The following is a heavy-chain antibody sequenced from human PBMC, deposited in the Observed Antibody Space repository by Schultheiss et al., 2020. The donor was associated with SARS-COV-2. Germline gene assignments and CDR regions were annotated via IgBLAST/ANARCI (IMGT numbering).Heavy chain of an antibody. Sequence: GSLRLSCAASGFTFSSYAMSWVRQAPGKGLEWVSAISGSGGSTYYADSVKGRFTISRDNAKNSLYLQMNSLRAEDTAVYYCAKGAAREGRHGPLDYWGQGTLVTVSS. CDR3: AKGAAREGRHGPLDY. V-gene: IGHV3-23*01. J-gene: IGHJ4*02. CDR2: ISGSGGST. CDR1: GFTFSSYA. D-gene: IGHD6-6*01.